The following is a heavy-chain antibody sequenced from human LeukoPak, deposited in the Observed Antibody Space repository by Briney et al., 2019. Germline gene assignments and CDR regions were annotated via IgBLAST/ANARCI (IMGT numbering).Heavy chain of an antibody. D-gene: IGHD6-19*01. J-gene: IGHJ4*02. V-gene: IGHV1-18*01. CDR1: AYTFTSYG. CDR2: ISAYNGNT. Sequence: ASVKVSCKASAYTFTSYGISWVRQAAGQGLEWMGWISAYNGNTNYAQKFQGRVTMTTDTSTSTAYMELRSLRSDDTAVYYCARASESGWREFDYWGQGTLVTVSS. CDR3: ARASESGWREFDY.